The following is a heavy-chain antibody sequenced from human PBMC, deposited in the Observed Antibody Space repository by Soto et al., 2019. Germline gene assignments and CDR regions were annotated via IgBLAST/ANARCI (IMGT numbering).Heavy chain of an antibody. J-gene: IGHJ4*02. V-gene: IGHV3-23*01. CDR1: GFTIAAHA. Sequence: GGALRLSCAASGFTIAAHAMTWVRQAPGKGLEWVSSISESGDITFYAESVRGRFTISRDNSKNMLFLQLSSLRVEDTAMYYCVPGSSGTAGEDCWGQGTLVTVSS. D-gene: IGHD1-26*01. CDR2: ISESGDIT. CDR3: VPGSSGTAGEDC.